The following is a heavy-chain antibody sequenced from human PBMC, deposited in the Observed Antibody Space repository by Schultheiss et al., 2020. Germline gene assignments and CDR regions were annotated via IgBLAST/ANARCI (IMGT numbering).Heavy chain of an antibody. CDR2: IYSGGST. CDR3: AKDLEAYCGSNCYTAFDS. Sequence: GGSLRLSCAASGFTFSSYAMSWVRQAPGKGLEWVSVIYSGGSTYYADSVKGRFTISRDNSKNTLYLQMNSLRAEDTAVYFCAKDLEAYCGSNCYTAFDSWGQGTLVTVSS. V-gene: IGHV3-23*03. D-gene: IGHD2-21*01. CDR1: GFTFSSYA. J-gene: IGHJ4*02.